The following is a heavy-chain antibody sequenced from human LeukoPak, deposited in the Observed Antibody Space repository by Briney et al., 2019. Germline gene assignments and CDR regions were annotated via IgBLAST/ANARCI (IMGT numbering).Heavy chain of an antibody. CDR3: ARERFLEWLFGYGMDV. CDR2: INPNSGGT. D-gene: IGHD3-3*01. J-gene: IGHJ6*02. Sequence: ASVKVSCKASGYTFTGYYMHWGRQAPGQGLEWMGWINPNSGGTNYAQKFQGRVTMTRDTSISTAYMELSRLRSDDTAVYYCARERFLEWLFGYGMDVWGQGTTVTVSS. V-gene: IGHV1-2*02. CDR1: GYTFTGYY.